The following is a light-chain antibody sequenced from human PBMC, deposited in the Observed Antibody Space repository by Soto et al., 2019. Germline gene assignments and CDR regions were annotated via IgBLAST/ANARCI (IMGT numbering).Light chain of an antibody. Sequence: EIVMTQSPATLSVSPGERVTLSCRASQSVSSNLAWYQQKPGQAPRLLIYGISTRATGIPARFSGGGSGTEFTLTISSLQSEDFAVYYCQQYNDWPLTFGGGTKVEI. CDR2: GIS. CDR3: QQYNDWPLT. J-gene: IGKJ4*01. V-gene: IGKV3-15*01. CDR1: QSVSSN.